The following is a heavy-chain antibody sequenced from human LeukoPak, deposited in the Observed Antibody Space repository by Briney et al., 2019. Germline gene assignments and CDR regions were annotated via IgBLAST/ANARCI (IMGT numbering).Heavy chain of an antibody. J-gene: IGHJ4*02. CDR3: VLAAGHADY. CDR1: GFTVSSNY. CDR2: IYSGGST. D-gene: IGHD2-15*01. V-gene: IGHV3-66*01. Sequence: PGGSLRLSCAASGFTVSSNYMSWVRQAPGKGLEWASVIYSGGSTYYADSVKGKFTISRDNSKNTLYLQMNSLRAEDTDVYYCVLAAGHADYXGQGTLVTVSS.